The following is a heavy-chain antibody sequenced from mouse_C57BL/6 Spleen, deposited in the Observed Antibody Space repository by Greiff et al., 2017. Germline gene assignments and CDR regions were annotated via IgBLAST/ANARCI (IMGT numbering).Heavy chain of an antibody. D-gene: IGHD1-1*01. V-gene: IGHV1-39*01. CDR2: INPNYGTT. CDR1: GYSFTDYN. J-gene: IGHJ2*01. CDR3: ARTLEVEREYYFDY. Sequence: EVQLVESGPELVKPGASVKISCKASGYSFTDYNMNWVKQSNGKSLEWIGVINPNYGTTSYNQKFKGKATLTVDQSSSTAYMQLNSLTSEDSAVYYCARTLEVEREYYFDYWGQGTTLTVSS.